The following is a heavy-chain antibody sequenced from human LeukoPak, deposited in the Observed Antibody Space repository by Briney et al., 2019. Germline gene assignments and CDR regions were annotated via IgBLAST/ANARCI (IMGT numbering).Heavy chain of an antibody. J-gene: IGHJ4*02. V-gene: IGHV3-33*01. D-gene: IGHD6-19*01. CDR3: ARYSSGWSLDH. CDR1: GFTFSGHG. Sequence: GGSLRLSCAASGFTFSGHGMHWVRQAPGKGLEWVAVIWFDGSKEYYADSVKGRFTISRDNSKNMLYLQMNSLRAEDTAVYYCARYSSGWSLDHWGQGTLVTVSS. CDR2: IWFDGSKE.